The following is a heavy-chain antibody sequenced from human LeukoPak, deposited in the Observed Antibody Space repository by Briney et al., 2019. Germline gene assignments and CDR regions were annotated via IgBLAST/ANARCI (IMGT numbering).Heavy chain of an antibody. CDR1: GYSISSGYY. D-gene: IGHD6-13*01. V-gene: IGHV4-38-2*01. J-gene: IGHJ5*02. CDR3: ARAAAGRLAWFDP. CDR2: IYHSGST. Sequence: SETLSLTCAVSGYSISSGYYWGWIRQPPGKGLEWIGSIYHSGSTYYNPSLKSRVTISVDPSKNQFSLKLSSVTAADTPVYYCARAAAGRLAWFDPRGQGTLVTVSS.